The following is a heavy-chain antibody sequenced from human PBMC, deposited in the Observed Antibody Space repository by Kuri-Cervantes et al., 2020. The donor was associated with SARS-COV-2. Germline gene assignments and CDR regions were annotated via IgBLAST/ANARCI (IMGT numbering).Heavy chain of an antibody. CDR2: ISYDGRNK. D-gene: IGHD1-26*01. CDR1: RFTFSSCA. J-gene: IGHJ3*02. CDR3: ARDREWELLHAGAFDI. V-gene: IGHV3-30*04. Sequence: GGSLRLSCAASRFTFSSCAMHWVRQAPGKGLEWVAVISYDGRNKYYADSVKGRFTISRDNSKNTLYLRMNSLRAEDTAVYYCARDREWELLHAGAFDIWGQGTMVTVSS.